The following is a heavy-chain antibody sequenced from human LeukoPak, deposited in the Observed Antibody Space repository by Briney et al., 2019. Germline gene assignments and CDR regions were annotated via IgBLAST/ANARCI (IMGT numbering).Heavy chain of an antibody. V-gene: IGHV4-34*01. D-gene: IGHD6-19*01. CDR3: ARIAVAGTIYY. CDR1: GGSLNGYY. CDR2: INHSGST. J-gene: IGHJ4*02. Sequence: SETLSLTCVVYGGSLNGYYWSWIRQPPGKGLEWIGEINHSGSTNYNPSLKSRVTISVDTSKNEFSLKLSSVTAADTAVYYCARIAVAGTIYYWGQGTLVTVSS.